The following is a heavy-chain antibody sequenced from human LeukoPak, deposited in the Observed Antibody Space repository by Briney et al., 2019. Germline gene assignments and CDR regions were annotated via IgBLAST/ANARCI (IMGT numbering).Heavy chain of an antibody. CDR3: ARAPSSRVLFDY. CDR1: GYTFTSYA. CDR2: INAGNGNT. D-gene: IGHD6-13*01. Sequence: ASVKVSCKASGYTFTSYAMHWVRQAPGQRLEWMGWINAGNGNTKYSQKFQGRVTITRDTSASTAYMELSSLRSEDTAVYYCARAPSSRVLFDYWGQGTLVTVSS. V-gene: IGHV1-3*01. J-gene: IGHJ4*02.